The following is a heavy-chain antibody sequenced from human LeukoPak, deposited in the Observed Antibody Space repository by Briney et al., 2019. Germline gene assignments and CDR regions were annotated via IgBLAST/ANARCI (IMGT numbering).Heavy chain of an antibody. D-gene: IGHD6-19*01. V-gene: IGHV1-2*02. CDR1: GYTFTGYY. CDR3: AREPPIAVACTNGKNDY. Sequence: ASVKVSCKASGYTFTGYYMHWVRQAPGQGLEWMGWINPNSGGTSYAQKFQGRVTMTRDTSISTAYMELSRLTPDDTAVYYCAREPPIAVACTNGKNDYWGQGTLVTVSS. CDR2: INPNSGGT. J-gene: IGHJ4*02.